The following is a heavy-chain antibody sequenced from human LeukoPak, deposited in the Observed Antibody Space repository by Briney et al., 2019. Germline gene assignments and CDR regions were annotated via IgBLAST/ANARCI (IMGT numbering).Heavy chain of an antibody. J-gene: IGHJ3*02. CDR3: ASSTTVVIIDAFDI. D-gene: IGHD4-23*01. CDR1: GFTVSSNY. Sequence: GGPMRLSCAASGFTVSSNYMSWVRQAPGKGLEWVSVISSGGSTNYADSVKGRFTISRDNSKNTLYLQMNSLRAEDTAVYYCASSTTVVIIDAFDIWGQGTMVTVS. CDR2: ISSGGST. V-gene: IGHV3-53*01.